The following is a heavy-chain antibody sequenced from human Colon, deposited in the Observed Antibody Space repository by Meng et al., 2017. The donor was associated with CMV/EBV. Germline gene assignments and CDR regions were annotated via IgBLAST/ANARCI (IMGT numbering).Heavy chain of an antibody. V-gene: IGHV3-11*01. D-gene: IGHD3-3*01. Sequence: GGSLRLSCAASGFTFSDYYMTWIRQAPGKGLEWVSYISSSGSTISYADSVKGRFTISRDNAKNSLYLEMNSLSAEDTAVYYCAREGIFGVDRRLDYWGQGTLVTVSS. CDR1: GFTFSDYY. CDR2: ISSSGSTI. CDR3: AREGIFGVDRRLDY. J-gene: IGHJ4*02.